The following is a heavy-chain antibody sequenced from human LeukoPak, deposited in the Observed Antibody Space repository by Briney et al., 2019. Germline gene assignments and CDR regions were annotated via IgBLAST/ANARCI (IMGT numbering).Heavy chain of an antibody. CDR1: GFTFSSYA. Sequence: GGSLRLSCAASGFTFSSYAMSWVRQAPGKGLEWVSAISGSGGSTYYADSVKGRFTISRDNSKNTLYLQMNSLRAEDTAIYFCARAGYCTRAACYSPHYYYMDVWGTGTTVTVSS. J-gene: IGHJ6*03. V-gene: IGHV3-23*01. D-gene: IGHD2-8*02. CDR3: ARAGYCTRAACYSPHYYYMDV. CDR2: ISGSGGST.